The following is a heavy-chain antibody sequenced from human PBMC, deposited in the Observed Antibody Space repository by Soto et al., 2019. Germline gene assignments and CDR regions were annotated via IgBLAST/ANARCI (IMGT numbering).Heavy chain of an antibody. D-gene: IGHD3-3*01. CDR1: GFTFSSYW. CDR3: ARSGSAGIVLEWLLADRFDF. V-gene: IGHV3-7*03. J-gene: IGHJ4*02. Sequence: GGSLRLSCAASGFTFSSYWMSWVRQAPGKGLEWVANIKQDGSEEYYVDSVKGRFTISRDNAKNSLYLQMNSLRAEDTAVYYCARSGSAGIVLEWLLADRFDFRGPGPLVTVFS. CDR2: IKQDGSEE.